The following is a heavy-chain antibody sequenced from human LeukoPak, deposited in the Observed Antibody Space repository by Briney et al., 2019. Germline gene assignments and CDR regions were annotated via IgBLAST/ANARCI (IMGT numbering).Heavy chain of an antibody. J-gene: IGHJ4*02. CDR2: ISGIGGDT. CDR3: TKAYCSGGSCYEPDY. D-gene: IGHD2-15*01. V-gene: IGHV3-23*01. Sequence: GGSLRLSCTASGFNFSNYAMSWVRQAPGKGLEWVSSISGIGGDTYYADSVKGRFTISRDNSKNTLYLQMNSLGGEDTAVYYCTKAYCSGGSCYEPDYWGQGTLVTVSS. CDR1: GFNFSNYA.